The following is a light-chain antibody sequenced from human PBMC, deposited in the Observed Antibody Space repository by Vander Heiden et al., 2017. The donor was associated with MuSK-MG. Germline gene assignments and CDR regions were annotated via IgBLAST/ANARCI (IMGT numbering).Light chain of an antibody. Sequence: SYELTQPPSVSVSPGQTVSITCSGEKLGNHHVSWYHQKPGQSPMLVMYQDDKRPSEIPERFSASNSGNTATLTISGAQALDEGHFYCQTWDSSTAYVFGAGTKVSVL. CDR3: QTWDSSTAYV. J-gene: IGLJ1*01. V-gene: IGLV3-1*01. CDR2: QDD. CDR1: KLGNHH.